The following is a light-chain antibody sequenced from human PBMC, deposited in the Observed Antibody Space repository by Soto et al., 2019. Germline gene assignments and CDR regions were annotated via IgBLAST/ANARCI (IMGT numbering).Light chain of an antibody. J-gene: IGKJ3*01. CDR2: AAS. CDR3: QQYGSSPLFT. V-gene: IGKV3-20*01. CDR1: QSVSSSF. Sequence: EIVLTQSPGTLSLSPGERASLSCRASQSVSSSFLAWYQQKPGQAPRLLIYAASGRATGVPDRFSGSGSGTDFTLTISRLEPEDSAVYYCQQYGSSPLFTFGPGTKVDI.